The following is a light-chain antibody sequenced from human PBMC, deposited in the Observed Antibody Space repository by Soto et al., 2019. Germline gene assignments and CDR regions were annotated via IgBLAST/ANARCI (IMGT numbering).Light chain of an antibody. Sequence: IVMTQSPDSLAVSLGERATINCKSSQSVLHSSNNKNYLAWHQQKPGQPPKLLIYWASTRESGVPDRFSGSGSGTDFTLTISSLQAEDVAVYYCQQYYSTPYTFGQGTKLEIK. CDR3: QQYYSTPYT. CDR2: WAS. V-gene: IGKV4-1*01. CDR1: QSVLHSSNNKNY. J-gene: IGKJ2*01.